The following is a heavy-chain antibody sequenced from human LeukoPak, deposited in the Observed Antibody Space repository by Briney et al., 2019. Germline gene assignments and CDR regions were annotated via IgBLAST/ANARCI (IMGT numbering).Heavy chain of an antibody. V-gene: IGHV1-69*13. CDR1: GGTFSSYA. Sequence: SVKVSCKASGGTFSSYAISWVRQAPGQGLEWMGGIIPIFGTANYAQKFQGRVTITADESTSTAYMELSSLRSEDTAVYYCARVVTRLREGNYHYDMDVWGQGTTVTVSS. D-gene: IGHD1-7*01. CDR3: ARVVTRLREGNYHYDMDV. CDR2: IIPIFGTA. J-gene: IGHJ6*02.